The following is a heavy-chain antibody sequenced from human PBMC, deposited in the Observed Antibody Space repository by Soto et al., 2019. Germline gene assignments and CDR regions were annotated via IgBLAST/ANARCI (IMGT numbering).Heavy chain of an antibody. J-gene: IGHJ4*02. CDR3: ARGGYGDY. CDR2: ISAHNGST. Sequence: QVHLVQSGAEVKKPGASVKVSCKASGYTFTSYGITWVRQAPGQGLEWMGWISAHNGSTDYAQKLQGRVIVTRDTSTSTAVMELRSMRSDDTAVYYCARGGYGDYWGQGALVPVSS. CDR1: GYTFTSYG. V-gene: IGHV1-18*01. D-gene: IGHD1-1*01.